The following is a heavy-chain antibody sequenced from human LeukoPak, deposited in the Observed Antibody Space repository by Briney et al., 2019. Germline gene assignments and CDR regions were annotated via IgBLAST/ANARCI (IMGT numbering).Heavy chain of an antibody. Sequence: GGSLRLSCAASGFTFSSYWMSWVRQAPGKGLEWVANIKQDGSEKYYVDSVKGRFTISRDNAKNSLYLQMNSLRAEDTAVYYCARVHYDFWSGYPYYMDVWGKGTTVTVSS. V-gene: IGHV3-7*01. CDR2: IKQDGSEK. D-gene: IGHD3-3*01. J-gene: IGHJ6*03. CDR3: ARVHYDFWSGYPYYMDV. CDR1: GFTFSSYW.